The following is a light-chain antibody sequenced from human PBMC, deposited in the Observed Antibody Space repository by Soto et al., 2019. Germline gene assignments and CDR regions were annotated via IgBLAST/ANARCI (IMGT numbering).Light chain of an antibody. Sequence: EIVMTQSPATLSVSPGEKATLSCRSSQSVMSNLAWYHQKPGPASRLLIFGASPRATGSPARLSGSGAWTEFTPTISSLQSEDFAVYYCQQYNNWPLTWTFGQGTKVDIK. CDR2: GAS. V-gene: IGKV3-15*01. CDR1: QSVMSN. J-gene: IGKJ1*01. CDR3: QQYNNWPLTWT.